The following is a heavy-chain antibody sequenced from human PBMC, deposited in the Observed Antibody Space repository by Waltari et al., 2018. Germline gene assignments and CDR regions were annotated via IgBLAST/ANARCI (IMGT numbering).Heavy chain of an antibody. CDR3: TRDGGYYYDSSGYFSCFDY. Sequence: EVQLVESGGGLVQPGRSLRLSCTASGFTFGDYAMSWVRQAPGKGLEWVGFIRSKAYGGTTEYSASVKGRFTISRDDSKSIAYLQMNSLKTEDTAVYYCTRDGGYYYDSSGYFSCFDYWGQGTLVTVSS. CDR2: IRSKAYGGTT. D-gene: IGHD3-22*01. J-gene: IGHJ4*02. CDR1: GFTFGDYA. V-gene: IGHV3-49*04.